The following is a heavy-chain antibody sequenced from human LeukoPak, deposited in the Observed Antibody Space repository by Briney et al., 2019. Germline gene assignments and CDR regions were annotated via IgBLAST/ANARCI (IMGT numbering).Heavy chain of an antibody. CDR2: INHSGST. CDR3: ARMGYSSSWPHYDY. D-gene: IGHD6-13*01. J-gene: IGHJ4*02. V-gene: IGHV4-34*01. Sequence: SETLSLTCAVYGGSFSGYYWSWIRQPPGKGLEWIGEINHSGSTNYNPPLKSRVTISVDTSKNQFSLKLSSVTAADTAVYYCARMGYSSSWPHYDYWGQGTLVTVSS. CDR1: GGSFSGYY.